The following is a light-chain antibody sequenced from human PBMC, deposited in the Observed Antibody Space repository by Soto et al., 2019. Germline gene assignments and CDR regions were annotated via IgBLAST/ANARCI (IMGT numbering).Light chain of an antibody. J-gene: IGLJ1*01. CDR1: SSDVGSYNL. CDR3: CSYAGTPYV. V-gene: IGLV2-23*01. CDR2: EGS. Sequence: QSVLTQPASVSGSPGQSITISCTGTSSDVGSYNLVSWYQQHPGKAPKLMIYEGSKRPSGVSNHFSGSKSGNTASLTISGLQAEDEADYYCCSYAGTPYVFGTGTKVTVL.